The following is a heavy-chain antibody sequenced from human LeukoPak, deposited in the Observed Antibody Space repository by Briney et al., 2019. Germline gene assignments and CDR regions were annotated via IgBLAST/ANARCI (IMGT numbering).Heavy chain of an antibody. J-gene: IGHJ6*03. Sequence: KPSETLSLTCTVSGGSISTYYWTWIRQPPGKGLEWIGYLYYSGSTNYNPSLESRVTISIDTSKNQFSLKLSSVTAADTAVYYCARVFDSGSQAYFYYMDVWGKGTTVTISS. CDR3: ARVFDSGSQAYFYYMDV. D-gene: IGHD3-10*01. CDR2: LYYSGST. V-gene: IGHV4-59*01. CDR1: GGSISTYY.